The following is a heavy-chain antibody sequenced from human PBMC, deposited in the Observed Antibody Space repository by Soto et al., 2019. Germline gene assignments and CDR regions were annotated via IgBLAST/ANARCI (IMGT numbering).Heavy chain of an antibody. CDR3: AGPKIQIWTHYDYYYGMDV. CDR1: GYTFTGYY. CDR2: INPNSGGT. V-gene: IGHV1-2*04. Sequence: ASVKVSCKASGYTFTGYYMHWVRQAPGQGLEWMGWINPNSGGTNYAQKFQGWVTMTRDTSISTAYMELSRLRSDDTAVYYCAGPKIQIWTHYDYYYGMDVWGQGTTVTVSS. D-gene: IGHD5-18*01. J-gene: IGHJ6*02.